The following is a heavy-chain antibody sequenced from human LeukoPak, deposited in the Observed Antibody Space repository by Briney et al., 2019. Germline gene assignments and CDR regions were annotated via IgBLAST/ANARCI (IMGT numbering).Heavy chain of an antibody. CDR3: ARGTYCSGGSCHTAAQDY. V-gene: IGHV3-21*01. Sequence: GGSLRLSCAASGFTFSSYSMNWVRQAPGKGLEWVSSISSSSSYIYYADSVKGRFTISRDNAKNSLYLQMNSLRAEDTAVYYCARGTYCSGGSCHTAAQDYWGQGTLVTVSS. CDR1: GFTFSSYS. J-gene: IGHJ4*02. CDR2: ISSSSSYI. D-gene: IGHD2-15*01.